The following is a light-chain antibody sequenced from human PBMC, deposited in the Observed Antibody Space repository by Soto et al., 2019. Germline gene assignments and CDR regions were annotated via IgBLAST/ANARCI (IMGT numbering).Light chain of an antibody. V-gene: IGLV1-44*01. CDR2: RNN. J-gene: IGLJ2*01. CDR1: SSNTGSNV. CDR3: ASWDGSLNRPL. Sequence: QPVLSQPPSASGTPGQTVTISCSGSSSNTGSNVVDWYQQLPGTAPKLVIYRNNQRPSGVPDRFSGSKSGTSASLAISGLQSEDEADYYCASWDGSLNRPLFGGGTKLTV.